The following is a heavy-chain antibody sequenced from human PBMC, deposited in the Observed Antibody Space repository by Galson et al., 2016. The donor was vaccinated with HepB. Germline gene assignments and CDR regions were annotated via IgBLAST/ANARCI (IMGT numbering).Heavy chain of an antibody. CDR1: GGPFSSYG. Sequence: SVKVSCKVSGGPFSSYGISWVRQAPGQGLEWMGGITPLLRMTNYAQKFQGRVTFTADESTSTAYVELGSLRLEDTAVYYCARDAGSLTRVYYGMDDWGQGTTVTVS. V-gene: IGHV1-69*10. J-gene: IGHJ6*02. CDR2: ITPLLRMT. D-gene: IGHD1-1*01. CDR3: ARDAGSLTRVYYGMDD.